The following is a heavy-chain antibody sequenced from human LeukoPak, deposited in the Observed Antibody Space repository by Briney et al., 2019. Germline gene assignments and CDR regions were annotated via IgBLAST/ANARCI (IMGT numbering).Heavy chain of an antibody. D-gene: IGHD4-17*01. CDR3: ARDGAAATYGDYGFDY. J-gene: IGHJ4*02. Sequence: ASVKVSCKASGYTFTSYDINWVRQATGQGLEWMGWMNPNSGNTGYAQKFQGRVTITRNTSISTAYMELSSLRSEDTAVYYCARDGAAATYGDYGFDYWGQGTLVTVSS. V-gene: IGHV1-8*03. CDR2: MNPNSGNT. CDR1: GYTFTSYD.